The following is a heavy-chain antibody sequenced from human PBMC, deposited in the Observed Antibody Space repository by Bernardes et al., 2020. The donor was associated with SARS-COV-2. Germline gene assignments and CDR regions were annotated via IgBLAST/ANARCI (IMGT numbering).Heavy chain of an antibody. V-gene: IGHV4-31*03. D-gene: IGHD1-7*01. Sequence: SLSLPCPVSGDSTSRNGYYWSWIRQQPGKGLAWIGYIYSSRDNYYAPSLKSRVAMSVDNSKHQFSLRLNSVTAADTAVYFCARMGTSRELDYWGQGALVTVSS. CDR3: ARMGTSRELDY. CDR2: IYSSRDN. J-gene: IGHJ4*02. CDR1: GDSTSRNGYY.